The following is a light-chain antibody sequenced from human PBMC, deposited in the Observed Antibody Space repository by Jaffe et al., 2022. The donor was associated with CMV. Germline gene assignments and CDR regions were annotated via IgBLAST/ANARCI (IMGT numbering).Light chain of an antibody. V-gene: IGKV1-9*01. CDR3: QRLNSYPRT. CDR2: GAS. CDR1: QDIGSY. J-gene: IGKJ1*01. Sequence: IQLTQSPSSLSASVGDRVTITCRASQDIGSYLAWYQQKPGKAPKVLIYGASTSQSGVPSRFSGSGSGTDFTLTISSLQPEDFATYYCQRLNSYPRTFGQGTKVEIK.